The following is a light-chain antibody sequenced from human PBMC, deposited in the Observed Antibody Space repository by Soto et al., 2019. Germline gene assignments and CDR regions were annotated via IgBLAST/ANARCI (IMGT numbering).Light chain of an antibody. J-gene: IGKJ1*01. CDR3: QQYNNWPTWT. Sequence: EIVMTQSPATLSVSPGERATLSCRASQSVSSNLAWYQQKPGQAPRLLIYGASTRATGIPARFSGSGSGTEFNLTISSQQSENIAVYYCQQYNNWPTWTFGQGTKVEIK. CDR1: QSVSSN. V-gene: IGKV3-15*01. CDR2: GAS.